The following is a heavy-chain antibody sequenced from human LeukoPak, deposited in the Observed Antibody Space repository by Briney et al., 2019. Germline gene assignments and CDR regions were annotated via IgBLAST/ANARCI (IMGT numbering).Heavy chain of an antibody. D-gene: IGHD3-22*01. CDR3: ASLQSSGPYYFDY. J-gene: IGHJ4*02. CDR1: GYTFTSYY. Sequence: ASVKVSCKASGYTFTSYYMHWVRQAPGQGLEWMGIINPSGGSTSYAQKFQGRVTMTRDTSTSTVYMELSSLRSEDTAAYYCASLQSSGPYYFDYWGQGTLVTVSS. CDR2: INPSGGST. V-gene: IGHV1-46*01.